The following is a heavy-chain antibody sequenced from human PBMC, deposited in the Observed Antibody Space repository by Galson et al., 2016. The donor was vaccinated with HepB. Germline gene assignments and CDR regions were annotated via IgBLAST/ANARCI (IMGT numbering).Heavy chain of an antibody. D-gene: IGHD3-3*01. CDR3: ARDPHYDFWSGYPAYLDV. Sequence: SETLSLTCTVSGGSIGSSYWSWIRQPPGKGLEWIGYIYNRGSPNYNPSLTSRVTMSIDTSKNQFSLKLTSVTAADTAVYYCARDPHYDFWSGYPAYLDVWGRGTLVTVSS. J-gene: IGHJ2*01. CDR2: IYNRGSP. CDR1: GGSIGSSY. V-gene: IGHV4-59*01.